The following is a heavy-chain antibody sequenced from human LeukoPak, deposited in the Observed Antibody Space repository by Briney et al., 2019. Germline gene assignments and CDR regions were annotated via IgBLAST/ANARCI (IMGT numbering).Heavy chain of an antibody. Sequence: RSLRLSCAASGFTFSSYTMSWVRQAPGKGLEWVSTITTSDGNTYYADSVKGRFTVSRDNSKNTLFLQMNSLRAEDTAVYYCAKDGGLWVSAHWGDSWGRGTLVTVSS. CDR2: ITTSDGNT. D-gene: IGHD7-27*01. V-gene: IGHV3-23*01. CDR1: GFTFSSYT. CDR3: AKDGGLWVSAHWGDS. J-gene: IGHJ4*02.